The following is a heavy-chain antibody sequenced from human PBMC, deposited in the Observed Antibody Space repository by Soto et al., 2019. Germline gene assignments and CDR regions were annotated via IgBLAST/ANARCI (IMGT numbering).Heavy chain of an antibody. J-gene: IGHJ6*02. D-gene: IGHD3-3*01. CDR1: GFTFSSYW. Sequence: VGSLRLSCAASGFTFSSYWMSWVRQAPGKGLEWVANIKQDGSEKYYVDSVKGRFTISRDNAKNSLYLQMNRLRAEDTAVYYCATDYDFWSGYYGYYYYGMDVWGQGTTVTVSS. CDR3: ATDYDFWSGYYGYYYYGMDV. V-gene: IGHV3-7*01. CDR2: IKQDGSEK.